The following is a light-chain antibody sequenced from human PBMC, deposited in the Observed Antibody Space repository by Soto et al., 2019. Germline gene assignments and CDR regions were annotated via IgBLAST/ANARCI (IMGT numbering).Light chain of an antibody. CDR3: QQRSNWSFT. V-gene: IGKV3-11*01. Sequence: EIVLTQSPATLSLSPGERATLSCMACQSVSSYLAWYQQKPGQAPRLLIYDASNRATGIPARFSGSGSGTDFTLTISSLEPEDFAVYYCQQRSNWSFTFGPGTKVDIK. J-gene: IGKJ3*01. CDR1: QSVSSY. CDR2: DAS.